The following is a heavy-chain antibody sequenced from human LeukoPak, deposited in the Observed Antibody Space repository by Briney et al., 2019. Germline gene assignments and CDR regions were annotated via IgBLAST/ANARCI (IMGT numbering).Heavy chain of an antibody. V-gene: IGHV1-46*01. CDR1: GYTFTSYY. Sequence: ASVKVSCKASGYTFTSYYMHWVRQAPGQGLEWMGIINPSGGSTGYAQKFQGRVTMTRDTSTSTVYMELSSLRSEDTAVYYCARAGGGDDSSGYYSDWGQGTLVTVSS. D-gene: IGHD3-22*01. J-gene: IGHJ4*02. CDR3: ARAGGGDDSSGYYSD. CDR2: INPSGGST.